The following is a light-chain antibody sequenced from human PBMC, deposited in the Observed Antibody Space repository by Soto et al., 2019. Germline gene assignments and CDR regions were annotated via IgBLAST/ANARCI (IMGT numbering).Light chain of an antibody. CDR3: QQSYSTPRT. V-gene: IGKV1-39*01. Sequence: IQLTQSPSSLSASVGDRVTITCQASQDIAIYLAWYQQKPGEAPKIMIYAASSLQSGVPSRFSGSGSGTDFTLTISSLKPEDFETYYCQQSYSTPRTFGQGTKVDIK. J-gene: IGKJ1*01. CDR2: AAS. CDR1: QDIAIY.